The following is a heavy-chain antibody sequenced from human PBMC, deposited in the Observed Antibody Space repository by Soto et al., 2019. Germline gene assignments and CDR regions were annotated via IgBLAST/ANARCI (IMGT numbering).Heavy chain of an antibody. V-gene: IGHV4-4*02. CDR2: VYDSGTA. Sequence: VLLQESGPGVVKPSGTLSLTCGVSGGSISSSRYWSWVRQPPGQGLEWLGEVYDSGTANYNPSLKTQLTISADRSRNQFSLNLTSVTAADTAVYYCGRDVRRYYSDQFDTWGQGILVIVSS. CDR1: GGSISSSRY. CDR3: GRDVRRYYSDQFDT. D-gene: IGHD3-22*01. J-gene: IGHJ4*02.